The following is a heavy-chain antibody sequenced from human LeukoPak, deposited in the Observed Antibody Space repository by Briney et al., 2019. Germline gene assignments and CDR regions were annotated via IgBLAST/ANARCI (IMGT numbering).Heavy chain of an antibody. V-gene: IGHV3-43D*03. Sequence: GGSLRLSCAASGFIFDDYAMHWVRQAPGKGLEWVSFISWDGGSTYYADSVKGRFTISRDNSKNSLYLQMNSLRAEDTALYYCAKDINYYDSSGFSADYWGQGTLVTVSS. CDR1: GFIFDDYA. J-gene: IGHJ4*02. CDR3: AKDINYYDSSGFSADY. CDR2: ISWDGGST. D-gene: IGHD3-22*01.